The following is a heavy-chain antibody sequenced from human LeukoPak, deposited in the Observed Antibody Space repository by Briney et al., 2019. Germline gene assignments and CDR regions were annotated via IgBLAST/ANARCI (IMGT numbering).Heavy chain of an antibody. CDR3: ARTYYYGSGSPQEGALYYFDY. Sequence: MASETLSLTCTVSGGSISSSSYYWGWIRQPPGKGLDWIGSIYYSGSTYYNPSLKSRVTISVDTSKNQFSLKLSSVTAADTAVYYCARTYYYGSGSPQEGALYYFDYWGQGTLVTVSS. J-gene: IGHJ4*02. D-gene: IGHD3-10*01. CDR2: IYYSGST. CDR1: GGSISSSSYY. V-gene: IGHV4-39*07.